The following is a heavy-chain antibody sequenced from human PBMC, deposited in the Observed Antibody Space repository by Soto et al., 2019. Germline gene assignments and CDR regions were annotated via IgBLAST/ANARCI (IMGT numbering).Heavy chain of an antibody. CDR2: IVVGSGNT. J-gene: IGHJ5*02. CDR3: AAEAPGVAASPRPLAP. CDR1: GFTFTSSA. V-gene: IGHV1-58*01. Sequence: SVKVSCKASGFTFTSSAVQWVRQARGQRLEWIGWIVVGSGNTNYAQKFQERVAITRDMSTSTAYMELSSLRSEDTAVYYCAAEAPGVAASPRPLAPWGQGTLVTVSS. D-gene: IGHD1-26*01.